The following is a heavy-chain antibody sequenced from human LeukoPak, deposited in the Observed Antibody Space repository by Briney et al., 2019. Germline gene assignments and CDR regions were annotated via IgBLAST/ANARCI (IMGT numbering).Heavy chain of an antibody. V-gene: IGHV3-20*04. J-gene: IGHJ4*02. CDR1: GFTFEDYG. Sequence: GGSLRLSCVASGFTFEDYGMSWVRHTPGKGLEWVSGISWNGGSTGYTDSVEGRFTISRDNAKNSLYLQMNSLRAEDTALYYCARGYYGSGSYYPYYFDYWGQGTLVTVSS. D-gene: IGHD3-10*01. CDR3: ARGYYGSGSYYPYYFDY. CDR2: ISWNGGST.